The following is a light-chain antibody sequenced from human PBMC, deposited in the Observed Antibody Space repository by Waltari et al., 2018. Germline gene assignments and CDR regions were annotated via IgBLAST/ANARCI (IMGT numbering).Light chain of an antibody. J-gene: IGLJ3*02. V-gene: IGLV8-61*01. Sequence: QTVVTQEPSLSVSPGGTVTLTCALSSGSVSSTSSASWYQQTPGQAPRTLVYKINNRSSGVPDRFSGSMLGNKAALTITGAQAEDESDYYCVLYMGSGIWVFGGGTKLTVL. CDR1: SGSVSSTSS. CDR3: VLYMGSGIWV. CDR2: KIN.